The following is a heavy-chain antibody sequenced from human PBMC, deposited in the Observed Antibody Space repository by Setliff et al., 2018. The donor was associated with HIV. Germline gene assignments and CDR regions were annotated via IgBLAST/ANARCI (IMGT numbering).Heavy chain of an antibody. CDR1: GAGIISYS. V-gene: IGHV4-4*07. CDR3: ARGSVIVADALDI. J-gene: IGHJ3*02. CDR2: VYSSGST. Sequence: PSETLSLTCTVSGAGIISYSWSWIRQPAGKGLEWIGRVYSSGSTNYNPSLRNRLTMSVDTSKKQFPLKLSSVTAADTAVYYCARGSVIVADALDIWGQGTMVTVS. D-gene: IGHD1-26*01.